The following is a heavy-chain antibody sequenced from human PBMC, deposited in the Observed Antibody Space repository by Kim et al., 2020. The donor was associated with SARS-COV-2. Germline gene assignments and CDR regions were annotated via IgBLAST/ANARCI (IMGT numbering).Heavy chain of an antibody. Sequence: SETLSLTCTVSGGSISSGDYYWSWIRQPPGKGLEWIGYIYYSGSTYYNPSLKSRVTISVDTSKNQFSLKLSSVTAADTAVYYCARATLGGYYGSGSYYNPPRIDYWGQGTLVTVSS. CDR3: ARATLGGYYGSGSYYNPPRIDY. V-gene: IGHV4-30-4*01. CDR1: GGSISSGDYY. CDR2: IYYSGST. D-gene: IGHD3-10*01. J-gene: IGHJ4*02.